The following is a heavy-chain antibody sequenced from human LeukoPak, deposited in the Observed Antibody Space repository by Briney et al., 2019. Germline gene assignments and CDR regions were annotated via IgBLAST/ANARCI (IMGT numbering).Heavy chain of an antibody. J-gene: IGHJ5*02. V-gene: IGHV1-2*02. CDR2: INPNSDGT. Sequence: ASVKVSCKASGYTFTSYAMNWVRQAPGQGLEWMGWINPNSDGTNYAQKFQGRVTMTRDTSISTAYMELSRLRYDDTAVYYCARDGRWLTPVRWFDPWGQGTLVTVSS. D-gene: IGHD6-19*01. CDR3: ARDGRWLTPVRWFDP. CDR1: GYTFTSYA.